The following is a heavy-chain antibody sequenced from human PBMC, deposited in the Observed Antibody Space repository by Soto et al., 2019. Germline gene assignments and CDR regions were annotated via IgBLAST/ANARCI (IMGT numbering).Heavy chain of an antibody. CDR1: GFTFSSYA. J-gene: IGHJ4*02. Sequence: EVQLLESGGGLVQPGGSLRLSCAASGFTFSSYAMSWVRQAPGKGLEWVSAISGSGGSTYYADSVKGRFTISRDNSKNTLYLQMNSLRAEDMAVYYCAKDPSYYGSGSYQPDFDYWGQGTLVTVSS. D-gene: IGHD3-10*01. CDR2: ISGSGGST. V-gene: IGHV3-23*01. CDR3: AKDPSYYGSGSYQPDFDY.